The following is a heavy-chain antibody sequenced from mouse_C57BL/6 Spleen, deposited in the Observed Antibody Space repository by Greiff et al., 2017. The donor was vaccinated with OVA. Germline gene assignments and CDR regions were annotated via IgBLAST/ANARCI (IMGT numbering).Heavy chain of an antibody. D-gene: IGHD1-1*01. CDR2: ILPGSGST. CDR1: GYTFTGYW. Sequence: VQGVESGAELMKPGASVKLSCKATGYTFTGYWIEWVKQRPGHGLEWIGEILPGSGSTNYNEKFKGKATFTADTSSNTAYMQLSSLTTEDSAIYYCAGFSTTVVEGKYYFDYWGQGTTLTVSS. J-gene: IGHJ2*01. V-gene: IGHV1-9*01. CDR3: AGFSTTVVEGKYYFDY.